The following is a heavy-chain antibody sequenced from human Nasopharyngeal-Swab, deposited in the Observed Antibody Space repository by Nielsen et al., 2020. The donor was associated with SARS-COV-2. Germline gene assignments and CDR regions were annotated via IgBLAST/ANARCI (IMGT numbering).Heavy chain of an antibody. J-gene: IGHJ5*02. CDR3: ARRAARDGYNYEVDP. V-gene: IGHV5-51*01. Sequence: GESLKISCMASGYSFVNHWIGWVRQKPGKGLEWMGMVYPGNSEIASSPSFQVQVTISADKSINTAYLQCNSLRASDTAMYFCARRAARDGYNYEVDPWGQGTLVTVSS. CDR1: GYSFVNHW. D-gene: IGHD5-24*01. CDR2: VYPGNSEI.